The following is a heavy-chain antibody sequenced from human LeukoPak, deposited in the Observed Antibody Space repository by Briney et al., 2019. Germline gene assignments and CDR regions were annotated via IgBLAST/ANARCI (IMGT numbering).Heavy chain of an antibody. Sequence: SSETLSLTCTVSGGSISSYYWSWIRQPAGKGLEWIGRIYTSGSTNYNPSLKSRVTMSVDTSKNQFSLKLSSVTAADTAVYYCAREADYYDSSGYYYYFDYWGQGTLVTVSS. CDR3: AREADYYDSSGYYYYFDY. D-gene: IGHD3-22*01. CDR2: IYTSGST. J-gene: IGHJ4*02. CDR1: GGSISSYY. V-gene: IGHV4-4*07.